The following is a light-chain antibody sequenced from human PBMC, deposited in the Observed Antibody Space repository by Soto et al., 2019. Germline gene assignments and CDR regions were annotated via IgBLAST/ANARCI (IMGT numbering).Light chain of an antibody. CDR3: QQFNSYPRT. CDR2: DAS. V-gene: IGKV1-13*02. J-gene: IGKJ2*01. CDR1: QGISSP. Sequence: AIQLTQSPSSLSASVGDRVTITCRASQGISSPLAWYQQKPGKATKLLIYDASSLESGVPSKFSGSGSGTDFTLTISSLQPEDFATYYCQQFNSYPRTFGQGTKLEIK.